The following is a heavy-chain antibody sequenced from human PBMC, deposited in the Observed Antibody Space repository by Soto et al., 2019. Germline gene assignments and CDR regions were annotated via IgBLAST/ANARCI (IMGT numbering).Heavy chain of an antibody. J-gene: IGHJ6*02. V-gene: IGHV3-11*05. Sequence: GGSLRLSCAASAFTFSDYYMSWIRQAPGKGLEWVSYISSSSSYTNYADSVKGRFTISRDNAKNSLYLQMNSLRAEDTAVYYCAKDGSGSYYGMDVWGQGTTVTVSS. CDR3: AKDGSGSYYGMDV. CDR1: AFTFSDYY. CDR2: ISSSSSYT. D-gene: IGHD3-10*01.